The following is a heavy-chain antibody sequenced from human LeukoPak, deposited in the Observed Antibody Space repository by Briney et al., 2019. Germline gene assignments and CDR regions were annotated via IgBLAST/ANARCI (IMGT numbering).Heavy chain of an antibody. CDR2: ISGSGGST. V-gene: IGHV3-23*01. D-gene: IGHD1-1*01. Sequence: GGSLRLSCAASGFTFSSYAMSWVRQAPGKGLEWVSAISGSGGSTYYADSVKGRFTISRDNSKNTLYLQMNSLRAEDTAVYYCAKDPQRLRYYYYGMDVWGQGTTVTVSS. CDR1: GFTFSSYA. CDR3: AKDPQRLRYYYYGMDV. J-gene: IGHJ6*02.